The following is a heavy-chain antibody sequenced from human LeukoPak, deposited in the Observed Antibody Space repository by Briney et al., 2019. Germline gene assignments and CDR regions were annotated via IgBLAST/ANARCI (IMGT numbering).Heavy chain of an antibody. V-gene: IGHV1-69*05. CDR1: GGTFSSYA. D-gene: IGHD3-22*01. J-gene: IGHJ6*03. Sequence: ASVKVSCKASGGTFSSYAINWVRHAPGQGLEWMGGIIPIFGTANYAQKFQGRVTITTDESTSTAYMELSSLRSEDTAVYYCATGQWLPHYYYYYYMDVWGKGTTVTVSS. CDR2: IIPIFGTA. CDR3: ATGQWLPHYYYYYYMDV.